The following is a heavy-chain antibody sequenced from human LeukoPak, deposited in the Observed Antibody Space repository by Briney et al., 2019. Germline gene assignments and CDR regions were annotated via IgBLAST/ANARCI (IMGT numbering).Heavy chain of an antibody. J-gene: IGHJ4*02. CDR1: GVTFSSYS. D-gene: IGHD3-10*01. Sequence: GGSLRLSCAASGVTFSSYSMNWIRQAPGKGLEWVSYISSSSSTIYYADSVKGRFTISRDNAKNSLYLQMNSLRAEDTAVYYCARRITMVRGVGLDYWGQGTLVTVSS. V-gene: IGHV3-48*01. CDR3: ARRITMVRGVGLDY. CDR2: ISSSSSTI.